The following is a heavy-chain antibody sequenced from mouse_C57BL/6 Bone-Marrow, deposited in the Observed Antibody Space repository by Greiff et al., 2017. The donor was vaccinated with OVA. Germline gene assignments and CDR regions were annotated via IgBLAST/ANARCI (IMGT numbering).Heavy chain of an antibody. CDR1: GIDFSRYW. D-gene: IGHD4-1*01. CDR3: ARWANWDAWYFDV. Sequence: AASGIDFSRYWMSWVRRAPGKGLEWIGEITPAGSIINYAPSLKGKFIISRDNAKNTLYLQMSKVRSEDTALYYCARWANWDAWYFDVWGTGTTVTVSS. J-gene: IGHJ1*03. CDR2: ITPAGSII. V-gene: IGHV4-1*01.